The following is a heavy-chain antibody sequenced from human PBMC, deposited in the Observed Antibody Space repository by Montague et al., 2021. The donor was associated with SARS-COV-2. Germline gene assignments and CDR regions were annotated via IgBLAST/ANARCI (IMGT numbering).Heavy chain of an antibody. J-gene: IGHJ4*02. Sequence: SLRLSCAASGFNFKNYVMNWVRQAPGKGLEWVSAISGSGNITYYADSVKGRFSISRDNSKNTLSLQMNNLRAEDTALCYCAKDLANRSRPKTFDHWGQGTLVTVSS. CDR1: GFNFKNYV. CDR2: ISGSGNIT. D-gene: IGHD6-6*01. CDR3: AKDLANRSRPKTFDH. V-gene: IGHV3-23*01.